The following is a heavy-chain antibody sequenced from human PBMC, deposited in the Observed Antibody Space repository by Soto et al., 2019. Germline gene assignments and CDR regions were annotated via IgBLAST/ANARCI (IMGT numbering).Heavy chain of an antibody. D-gene: IGHD5-12*01. V-gene: IGHV1-3*01. CDR3: ARARYSGYDYRISWFDP. CDR1: GYTFTSYA. J-gene: IGHJ5*02. Sequence: ASVKVSCKASGYTFTSYAMHWVLQAPGQRLEWMGWINAGNGNTKYSQKFQGRVTITRDTSASTAYMELSSLRSEDTAVYYCARARYSGYDYRISWFDPWGQGTLVTVSS. CDR2: INAGNGNT.